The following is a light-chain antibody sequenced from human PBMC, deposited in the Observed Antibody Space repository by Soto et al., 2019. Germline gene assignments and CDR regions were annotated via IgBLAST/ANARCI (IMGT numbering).Light chain of an antibody. CDR3: QQYYNWSPLP. CDR2: GAS. Sequence: ETVMTQSPATLSVSPGKRATLSCRASRSVSSNLAWYQQKPGQAPRLLIYGASTRATGIPARFSGGGSGTEFTLTISSLQSEDAAVYHCQQYYNWSPLPFGGGTQVEIK. J-gene: IGKJ4*01. V-gene: IGKV3-15*01. CDR1: RSVSSN.